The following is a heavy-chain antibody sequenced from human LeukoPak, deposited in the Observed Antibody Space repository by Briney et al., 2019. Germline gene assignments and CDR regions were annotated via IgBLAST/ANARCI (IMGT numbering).Heavy chain of an antibody. D-gene: IGHD3-10*01. J-gene: IGHJ3*02. Sequence: QTGGSLRLSCAASGFTVSSNYMSWVRQAPGKGLEWVSVIYSGGSTYYADSVKGRFTISRDNSKNTLYLQMNSLRAEDTAVYYCARGITSGHDAFDIWGQGTMVTVSS. CDR1: GFTVSSNY. V-gene: IGHV3-66*01. CDR2: IYSGGST. CDR3: ARGITSGHDAFDI.